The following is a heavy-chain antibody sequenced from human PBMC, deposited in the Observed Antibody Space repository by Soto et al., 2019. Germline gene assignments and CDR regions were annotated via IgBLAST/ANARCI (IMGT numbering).Heavy chain of an antibody. CDR3: ARSRSAMADGMDV. CDR2: IRVGPGIT. J-gene: IGHJ6*02. D-gene: IGHD5-18*01. V-gene: IGHV3-23*01. Sequence: LRLSCEVSGVNFRGYAMSWVRQAPGKGLEWVSGIRVGPGITYYADSVKGRFTISTDISRKTVYLQMNNLGGEDTALYFCARSRSAMADGMDVWGQGTTVTVSS. CDR1: GVNFRGYA.